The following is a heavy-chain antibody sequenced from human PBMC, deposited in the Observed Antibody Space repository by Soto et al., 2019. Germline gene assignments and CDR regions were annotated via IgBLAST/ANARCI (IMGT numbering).Heavy chain of an antibody. CDR3: ARVGVMKHTPTVTTRNYYYYYMDV. CDR2: TYYRSKWYN. V-gene: IGHV6-1*01. D-gene: IGHD4-17*01. J-gene: IGHJ6*03. CDR1: GDSVSSNSAA. Sequence: SQTLSLTCAISGDSVSSNSAAWNWIRQSPSRGLEWLGRTYYRSKWYNDYAVSVKSRITINPDTSKNQFSLQLNSVTPEDTAVYYCARVGVMKHTPTVTTRNYYYYYMDVWGKGTTVTVSS.